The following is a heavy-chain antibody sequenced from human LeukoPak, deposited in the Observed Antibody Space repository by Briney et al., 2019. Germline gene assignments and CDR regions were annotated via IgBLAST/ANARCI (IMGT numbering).Heavy chain of an antibody. CDR2: IIPIFGTA. Sequence: GAPVKVFCKASGGPFSSYAIRWVRQAPGQGLEWMGGIIPIFGTANYAQKFQGRVTITADESTSTAYMELSSLRSEDTAVYYCARLQSVVVVPAASAREEIDYWGQGTLVTVSS. CDR3: ARLQSVVVVPAASAREEIDY. V-gene: IGHV1-69*13. CDR1: GGPFSSYA. D-gene: IGHD2-2*01. J-gene: IGHJ4*02.